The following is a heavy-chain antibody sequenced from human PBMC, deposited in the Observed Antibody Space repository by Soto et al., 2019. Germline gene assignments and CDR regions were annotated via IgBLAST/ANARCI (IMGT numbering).Heavy chain of an antibody. CDR3: TRDSGDSDAY. CDR2: INTDGSIT. D-gene: IGHD2-21*01. V-gene: IGHV3-74*01. CDR1: GFTFSSYW. Sequence: LRLSCAASGFTFSSYWMHWVRQVPGKGLVWVSRINTDGSITSHADSVKGRFTISRNNAKNTLYLQMNSLRADDTAVYYCTRDSGDSDAYWGQGALVTVSS. J-gene: IGHJ4*02.